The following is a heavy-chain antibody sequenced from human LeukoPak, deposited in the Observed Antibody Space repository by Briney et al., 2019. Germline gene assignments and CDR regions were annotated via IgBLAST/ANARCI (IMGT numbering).Heavy chain of an antibody. CDR2: ISYDGSNK. V-gene: IGHV3-30*04. CDR1: GFTFSSYA. D-gene: IGHD3-3*01. CDR3: ARGDTIFGVVTPPFDY. Sequence: LPGGSLRLSCAASGFTFSSYAMHWVRQAPGKRLEWVAVISYDGSNKYYADSVKGRFTISRDNSKNTLYLQMNSLRAEDTAVYYCARGDTIFGVVTPPFDYWGQGTLVTVSS. J-gene: IGHJ4*02.